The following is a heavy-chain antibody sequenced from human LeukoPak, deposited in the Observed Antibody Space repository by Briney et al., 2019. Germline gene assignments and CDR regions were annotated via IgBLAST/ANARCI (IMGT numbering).Heavy chain of an antibody. D-gene: IGHD6-19*01. CDR2: IFSRGGA. CDR1: GGSITGFF. V-gene: IGHV4-4*07. Sequence: SETLSLTCAVSGGSITGFFWTWIRQPAGEGLQYIGRIFSRGGANYNPSLQSRVAMSVDTSQNLFSLKLTSVTAADTAVYFCARVATTDVSSPLDFWGQGILVPVSS. J-gene: IGHJ4*02. CDR3: ARVATTDVSSPLDF.